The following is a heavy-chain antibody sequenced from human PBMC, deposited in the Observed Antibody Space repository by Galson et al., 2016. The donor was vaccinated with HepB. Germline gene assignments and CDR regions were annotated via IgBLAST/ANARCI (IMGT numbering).Heavy chain of an antibody. CDR2: MYYSGST. CDR1: GDSINDYY. V-gene: IGHV4-59*01. CDR3: ARTHITVTTWEDC. J-gene: IGHJ4*02. Sequence: ETLSLTCTVSGDSINDYYWSWIRQPPGKGLQWIGYMYYSGSTNYNPPPKSRVTIAGDTSKNQFSLTLTSVTAADTAVYFCARTHITVTTWEDCWGQGTLVTVAS. D-gene: IGHD1-7*01.